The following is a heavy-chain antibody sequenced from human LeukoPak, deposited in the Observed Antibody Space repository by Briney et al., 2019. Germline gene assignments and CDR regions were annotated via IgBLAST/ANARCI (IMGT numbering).Heavy chain of an antibody. CDR2: INPNSGGT. CDR3: ARNGGDCSSTSCYDY. V-gene: IGHV1-2*02. J-gene: IGHJ4*02. Sequence: ASVKVSCKASGYTFTGYYMHWVRQARGQGLEWMGWINPNSGGTNYAQKFQGRVTMTRDTSISTAYMELSRLRSDDTAVYYCARNGGDCSSTSCYDYWGQGTLVTVSS. D-gene: IGHD2-2*01. CDR1: GYTFTGYY.